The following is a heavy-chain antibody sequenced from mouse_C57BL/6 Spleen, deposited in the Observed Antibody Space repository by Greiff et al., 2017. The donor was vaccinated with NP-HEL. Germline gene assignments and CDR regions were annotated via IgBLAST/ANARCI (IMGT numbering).Heavy chain of an antibody. J-gene: IGHJ4*01. V-gene: IGHV5-9-1*02. CDR1: SVTCPLSS. CDR3: TRGAEDRGDYNAMGD. CDR2: ISSVFSSI. Sequence: EVKLMESGEGLVKPFWSLKLSCAACSVTCPLSSMSFFLPTPDKSLELVAYISSVFSSIYYADTVKGRFTISRDKARNTLYLQMSSRESEDTAMYYCTRGAEDRGDYNAMGDWGQGASVSVSS.